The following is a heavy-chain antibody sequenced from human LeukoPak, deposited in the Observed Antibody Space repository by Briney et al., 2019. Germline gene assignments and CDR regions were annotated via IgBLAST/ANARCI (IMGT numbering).Heavy chain of an antibody. D-gene: IGHD3-22*01. Sequence: SETLSLTCTVSGGSISTYYGNWIRQAPGKGLEWIGYIYYSGSTNYNPSLKSRVTMSVDTSRNQFSLKLSSVTAADTAVYYCARGTSSSGFGDAFDIWGQGTMVTVSS. CDR2: IYYSGST. CDR3: ARGTSSSGFGDAFDI. V-gene: IGHV4-59*12. J-gene: IGHJ3*02. CDR1: GGSISTYY.